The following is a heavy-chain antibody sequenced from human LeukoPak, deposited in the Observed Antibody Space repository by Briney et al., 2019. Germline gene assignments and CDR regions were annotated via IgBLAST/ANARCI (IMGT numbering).Heavy chain of an antibody. D-gene: IGHD6-13*01. Sequence: GESLKISCXGSGYSFTSYWIAWVRQMPGEGLTWMGIIRPSDSDTRYSPSFQGQVTISADKPINTAYLQWSSLKASDTAMYYCARHRYSSSWTDFDSWGQGTLVTVSS. CDR1: GYSFTSYW. CDR3: ARHRYSSSWTDFDS. CDR2: IRPSDSDT. J-gene: IGHJ4*02. V-gene: IGHV5-51*01.